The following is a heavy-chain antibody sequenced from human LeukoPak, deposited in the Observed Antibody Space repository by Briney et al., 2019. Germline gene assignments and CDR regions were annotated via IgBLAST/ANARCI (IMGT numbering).Heavy chain of an antibody. CDR1: GFTFSGYP. D-gene: IGHD6-19*01. V-gene: IGHV3-30-3*01. CDR2: ISYDGSNK. CDR3: ARDHSSGWLDY. Sequence: GKSLRLSCAASGFTFSGYPIHWVHQAPGKGLEWVAVISYDGSNKYYADSVKGRFTISRDNSKNTLYLQMNSLRAEDTAVYYCARDHSSGWLDYWGQGALVTVSS. J-gene: IGHJ4*02.